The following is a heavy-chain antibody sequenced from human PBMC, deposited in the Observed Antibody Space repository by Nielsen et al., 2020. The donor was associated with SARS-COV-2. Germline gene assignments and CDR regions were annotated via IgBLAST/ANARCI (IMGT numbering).Heavy chain of an antibody. D-gene: IGHD3-22*01. CDR3: ARTADDSSGYYHYYYGMDV. J-gene: IGHJ6*02. CDR2: ISSSSSYI. Sequence: WIRQPPGKGLEWVSSISSSSSYIYYADSVTGRFTISRDNAKNSLYLQMNSLRAEDTAVYYCARTADDSSGYYHYYYGMDVWGQGTTVTVSS. V-gene: IGHV3-21*01.